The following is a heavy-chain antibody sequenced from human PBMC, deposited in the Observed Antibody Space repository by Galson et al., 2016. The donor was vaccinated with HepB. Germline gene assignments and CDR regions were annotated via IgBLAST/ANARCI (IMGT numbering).Heavy chain of an antibody. J-gene: IGHJ6*02. CDR3: VRGDVYIPGDL. D-gene: IGHD5-24*01. V-gene: IGHV3-33*01. CDR1: DFRFSSYN. Sequence: SLRLSCAASDFRFSSYNMVWVRQVPGKGLEWVAVVWYDGVKKFYGESVRGRFTVSRGNSENSLSLQMTSLRDEDSAVYYCVRGDVYIPGDLWGQGTTVTVSS. CDR2: VWYDGVKK.